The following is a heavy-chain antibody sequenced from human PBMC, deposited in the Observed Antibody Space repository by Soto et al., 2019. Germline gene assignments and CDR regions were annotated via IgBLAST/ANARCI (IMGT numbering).Heavy chain of an antibody. CDR2: KTYDGSNK. CDR3: ARAGGLMVDY. V-gene: IGHV3-30-3*01. CDR1: GFMFSSYA. Sequence: QVRLVESGGGVVQPGRSLRLSCAASGFMFSSYAMHWVRQAPGKGLEWVAVKTYDGSNKYYADSVKGRFTISRDKSKNTLYLQRNSLRAEDTAGYYCARAGGLMVDYWGQGTLVTVSS. D-gene: IGHD2-8*01. J-gene: IGHJ4*02.